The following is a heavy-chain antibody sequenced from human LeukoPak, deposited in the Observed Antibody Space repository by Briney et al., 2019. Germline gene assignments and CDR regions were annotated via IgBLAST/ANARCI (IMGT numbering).Heavy chain of an antibody. CDR3: AKDSNNVSPYYFDH. V-gene: IGHV3-23*01. CDR1: GFTFSSYA. D-gene: IGHD1-20*01. Sequence: GGSLRLSCAASGFTFSSYAMSWVRQAPGKGLGWVSGISGSGGSTYYADSVKGRFTISRDNSKNTLYLQMNSLRAEDTAVCYCAKDSNNVSPYYFDHWGQGTLVTVSS. CDR2: ISGSGGST. J-gene: IGHJ4*02.